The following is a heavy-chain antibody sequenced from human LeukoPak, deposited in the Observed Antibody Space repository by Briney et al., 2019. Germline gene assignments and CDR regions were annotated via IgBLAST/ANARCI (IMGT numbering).Heavy chain of an antibody. CDR1: GGSISSYY. J-gene: IGHJ6*03. CDR3: ARDQRRVTMIVGRPYYYMEV. Sequence: MPSETLSLTCTVSGGSISSYYWIWIRQPPGKGLEWRGYIYYSGRTYYNPSLKSRVTISVDTSKNQSSLKLSSVTAADTDVYYCARDQRRVTMIVGRPYYYMEVWGKGTTVTVSS. D-gene: IGHD3-22*01. CDR2: IYYSGRT. V-gene: IGHV4-59*01.